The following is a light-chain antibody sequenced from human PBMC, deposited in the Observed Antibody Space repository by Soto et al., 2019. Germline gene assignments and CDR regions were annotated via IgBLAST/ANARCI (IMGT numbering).Light chain of an antibody. CDR3: KQYDNPPYS. Sequence: DIQMTQSPSSLSASVGDRVTITCQASQDISNYLNWYQQKPGKAPKLLIYDAYTLETGVPSRFRGSVPGKYFPFTISGRQPEGMQTYCCKQYDNPPYSFGKGTKLAIK. J-gene: IGKJ2*03. CDR2: DAY. CDR1: QDISNY. V-gene: IGKV1-33*01.